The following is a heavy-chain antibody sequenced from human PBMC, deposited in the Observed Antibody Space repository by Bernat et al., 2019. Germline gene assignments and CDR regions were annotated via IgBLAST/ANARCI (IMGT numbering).Heavy chain of an antibody. J-gene: IGHJ3*02. D-gene: IGHD3-16*01. CDR1: GGSFSGYY. CDR3: ARHERGTGLGSAFDI. V-gene: IGHV4-34*01. Sequence: QVQLQQWGAGLLKPSETLSLTCAVYGGSFSGYYWSWIRQPPGKGLEWIGSIYYSGSTYYNPSLKSRVTISVDTSKNQFSLKLSSVTAADTAVYYCARHERGTGLGSAFDIWGQGTMVTVSS. CDR2: IYYSGST.